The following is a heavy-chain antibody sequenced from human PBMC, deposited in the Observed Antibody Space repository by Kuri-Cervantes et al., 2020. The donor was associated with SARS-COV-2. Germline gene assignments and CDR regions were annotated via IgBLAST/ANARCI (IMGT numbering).Heavy chain of an antibody. Sequence: GSLRLSCAVYSGSFSGYYWSWIRQPPGMGLEWIGEINHRGITYYNPSLKSRVTISVDTSKNQFSLKLSSVTAADTAVYYCASPSGVWQQLSVHPPAADAFDIWGQGTMVTVSS. D-gene: IGHD6-13*01. CDR1: SGSFSGYY. CDR2: INHRGIT. V-gene: IGHV4-34*01. CDR3: ASPSGVWQQLSVHPPAADAFDI. J-gene: IGHJ3*02.